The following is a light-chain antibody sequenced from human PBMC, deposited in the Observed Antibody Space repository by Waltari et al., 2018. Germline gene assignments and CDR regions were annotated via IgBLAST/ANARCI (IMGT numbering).Light chain of an antibody. Sequence: IQLTQSPSSLSASVGDRVTITCRASQDISNFLAWYQQKPGTAPKLLNYAVSTLQSGVPSSFCGRGSGTDFTLTISSLQPGDFATYYCQLLNSDQWTFGQGTKVEVK. J-gene: IGKJ1*01. V-gene: IGKV1-9*01. CDR1: QDISNF. CDR3: QLLNSDQWT. CDR2: AVS.